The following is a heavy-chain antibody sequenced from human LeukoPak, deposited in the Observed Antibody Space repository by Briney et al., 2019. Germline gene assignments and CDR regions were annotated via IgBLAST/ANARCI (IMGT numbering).Heavy chain of an antibody. D-gene: IGHD6-13*01. CDR1: GGTFSIYA. V-gene: IGHV1-69*01. J-gene: IGHJ3*02. CDR2: IIPIFGTA. Sequence: SVTVSFTASGGTFSIYAISWVRQAPGQGLEWMGGIIPIFGTANYAQKFQGRVTITADESTSTAYMELSSLRSEDMAVYYCARDHSSSWSNAFDIWGQGTMVTVSS. CDR3: ARDHSSSWSNAFDI.